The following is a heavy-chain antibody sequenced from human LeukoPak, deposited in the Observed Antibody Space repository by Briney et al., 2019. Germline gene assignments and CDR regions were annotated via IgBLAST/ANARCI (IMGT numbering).Heavy chain of an antibody. CDR2: IRYDGSNK. Sequence: GGSLRLSCAASGFTFSSYGMHWVRQAPGKGLEWVAFIRYDGSNKYYADSVKGRFTISRNNSKNTLYLQMNSLRAEDTAVYYCAKVPALSVGYFQHWGQGTLVTVSS. V-gene: IGHV3-30*02. CDR3: AKVPALSVGYFQH. D-gene: IGHD1-26*01. J-gene: IGHJ1*01. CDR1: GFTFSSYG.